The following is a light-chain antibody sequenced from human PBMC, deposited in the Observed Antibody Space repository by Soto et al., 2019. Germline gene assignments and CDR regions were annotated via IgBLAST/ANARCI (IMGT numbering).Light chain of an antibody. CDR1: QSISSY. J-gene: IGKJ3*01. CDR3: QQGYSTLFS. Sequence: DIQMTQSPSSLSASVGDRVTITCRASQSISSYLNWYQQKPGKAPKVLIYAASILQTEVPSRLSGSGSETDFTLTISSLLPQDVATYYCQQGYSTLFSFGPGTKVDLK. V-gene: IGKV1-39*01. CDR2: AAS.